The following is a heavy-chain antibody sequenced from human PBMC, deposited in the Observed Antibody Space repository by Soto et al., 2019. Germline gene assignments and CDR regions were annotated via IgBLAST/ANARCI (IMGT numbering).Heavy chain of an antibody. D-gene: IGHD2-2*01. CDR3: ARVPYCSSTSCSSTATSRHGGMDV. V-gene: IGHV1-69*13. J-gene: IGHJ6*02. CDR2: IIPIFGTA. Sequence: ASVKVSCKASGGTFSSYAISWVRQAPGQGLEWMGGIIPIFGTANYAQKFQGRVTITADESTSTAYMELSSLRSEDTAVYYCARVPYCSSTSCSSTATSRHGGMDVWGQGTTVTVSS. CDR1: GGTFSSYA.